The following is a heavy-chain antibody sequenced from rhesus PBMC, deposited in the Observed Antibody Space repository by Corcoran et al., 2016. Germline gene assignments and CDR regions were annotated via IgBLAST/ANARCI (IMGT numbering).Heavy chain of an antibody. CDR1: GFPFRVYL. CDR2: ISNGGGST. Sequence: EVQLVESGGGLAKPGGSLRLSCAASGFPFRVYLLDWGRQAPGKGREWVERISNGGGSTWYADSVKGRFTISRENAKNTLDCQMNSLRAEDTAVYYCARGIAAAGTGYWGQGVLVTVSS. D-gene: IGHD6-31*01. CDR3: ARGIAAAGTGY. J-gene: IGHJ4*01. V-gene: IGHV3-178*01.